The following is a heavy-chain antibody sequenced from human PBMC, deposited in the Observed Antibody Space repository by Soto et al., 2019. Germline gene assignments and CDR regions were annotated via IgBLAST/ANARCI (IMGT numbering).Heavy chain of an antibody. D-gene: IGHD2-2*01. J-gene: IGHJ4*02. CDR3: AKGRGYCTSTSCYVGSDY. CDR2: ISGSGYST. CDR1: GFTFSSYA. V-gene: IGHV3-23*01. Sequence: EVQLLESGGGLVQPGGSLRLSCAASGFTFSSYAMSWVRQAPGKGLEWVSAISGSGYSTYYADSVKGRFTISRDNSKNTLYLQMNSRRAEDTAVYYCAKGRGYCTSTSCYVGSDYWGQGTLVTVSS.